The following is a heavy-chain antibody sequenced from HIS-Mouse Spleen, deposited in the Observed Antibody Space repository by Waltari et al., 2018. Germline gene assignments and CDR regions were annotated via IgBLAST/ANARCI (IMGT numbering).Heavy chain of an antibody. D-gene: IGHD6-19*01. CDR3: ARIAEGYTSGWYAFDY. CDR1: GFSLSTSGMF. Sequence: QVTLRESGPALVNPTQTLTLPCPFSGFSLSTSGMFVSWILHPPGKALEWLARIDWDDDKYYSTSLKTRLTISKDTSKNQVVLTMTNMDPVDTATYYCARIAEGYTSGWYAFDYWGQGTLVTVSS. V-gene: IGHV2-70*15. CDR2: IDWDDDK. J-gene: IGHJ4*02.